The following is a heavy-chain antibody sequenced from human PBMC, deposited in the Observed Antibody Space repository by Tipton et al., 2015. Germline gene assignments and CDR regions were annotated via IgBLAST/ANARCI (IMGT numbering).Heavy chain of an antibody. CDR3: ACQDYDSLTRDYQTVDY. D-gene: IGHD3-9*01. J-gene: IGHJ4*02. CDR2: ISFSDTT. CDR1: GGSVNSANYY. V-gene: IGHV4-61*01. Sequence: TLSLTCTVSGGSVNSANYYWSWIRQPPGKGLEWIGYISFSDTTHYNPSLKSRITISLNTSKNQFSLKLTSVTAADTAVYYCACQDYDSLTRDYQTVDYWGQGTLVTVSS.